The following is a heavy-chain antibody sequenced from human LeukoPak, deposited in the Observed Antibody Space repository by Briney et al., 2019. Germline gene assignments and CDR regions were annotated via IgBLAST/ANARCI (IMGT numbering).Heavy chain of an antibody. V-gene: IGHV3-7*01. CDR1: GFTFSGYW. J-gene: IGHJ4*02. CDR2: IKQDGSEK. Sequence: PGGSLRLSCAASGFTFSGYWMSWVRQAPGKGLEWVANIKQDGSEKYCVDSVKGRFTISRDNAKNSLYLQMNGLRAEDTAVYYCARDGARYSSGWYRPYYFDYWGLGTLVTVSS. CDR3: ARDGARYSSGWYRPYYFDY. D-gene: IGHD6-19*01.